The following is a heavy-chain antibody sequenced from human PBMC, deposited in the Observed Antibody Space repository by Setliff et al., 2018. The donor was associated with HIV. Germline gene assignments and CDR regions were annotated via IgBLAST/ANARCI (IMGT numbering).Heavy chain of an antibody. V-gene: IGHV1-2*02. J-gene: IGHJ4*02. CDR2: INPKSGAT. CDR3: ARSTTAD. Sequence: ASVKVSCKTFGYRFTDFYVNWVRQAPGQGLEWMGWINPKSGATKNAQKFQGRVTMTRDTSISTVYMELSRLRSDDTAVYYCARSTTADWGQGTMVTVSS. CDR1: GYRFTDFY. D-gene: IGHD4-17*01.